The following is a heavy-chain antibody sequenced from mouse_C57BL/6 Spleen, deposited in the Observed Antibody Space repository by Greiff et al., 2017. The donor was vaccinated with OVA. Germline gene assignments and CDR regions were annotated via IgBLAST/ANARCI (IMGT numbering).Heavy chain of an antibody. CDR3: AREGYYGSSYSGWFAY. D-gene: IGHD1-1*01. V-gene: IGHV1-54*01. J-gene: IGHJ3*01. Sequence: QVQLQQSGAELVRPGTSVKVSCKASGYAFTNYLIEWVKQRPGQGLEWIGVINPGSGGTNYNEKFKGKATLTADKSSSTAYMQLSSLTSEDSAVYFCAREGYYGSSYSGWFAYWGQGTLVTVSA. CDR2: INPGSGGT. CDR1: GYAFTNYL.